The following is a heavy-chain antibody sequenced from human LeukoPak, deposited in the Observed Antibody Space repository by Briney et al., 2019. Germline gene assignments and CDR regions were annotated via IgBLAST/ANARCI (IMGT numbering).Heavy chain of an antibody. D-gene: IGHD6-13*01. CDR3: AKEVLAGTRGGADAFDL. CDR1: GFAFHDYA. Sequence: GESLKISCAASGFAFHDYAMHWVRQAPGKGLEWVSLISGDGGSTYYADSVEGRFTISRDNSKNSLYLQMNRLRTEDTALYYCAKEVLAGTRGGADAFDLWGQGTMVTVSS. V-gene: IGHV3-43D*03. J-gene: IGHJ3*01. CDR2: ISGDGGST.